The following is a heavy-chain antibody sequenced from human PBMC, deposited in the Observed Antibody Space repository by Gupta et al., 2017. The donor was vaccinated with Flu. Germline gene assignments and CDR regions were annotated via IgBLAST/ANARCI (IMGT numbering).Heavy chain of an antibody. CDR1: FSTFG. CDR2: VSYDGSAA. J-gene: IGHJ6*04. Sequence: FSTFGMHWVRQAPGKGPEWVAVVSYDGSAAYYADSVKGRFTIFRDNSKSTLYLNMNSLRTEDTALYYCVKSQDSFPVASIDFLMDLWGRGTTVTVSS. CDR3: VKSQDSFPVASIDFLMDL. D-gene: IGHD5-12*01. V-gene: IGHV3-30*18.